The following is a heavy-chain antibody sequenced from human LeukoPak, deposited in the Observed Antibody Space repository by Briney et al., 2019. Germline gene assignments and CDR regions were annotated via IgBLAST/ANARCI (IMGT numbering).Heavy chain of an antibody. V-gene: IGHV1-69*13. CDR2: IIPIFGTA. J-gene: IGHJ4*02. D-gene: IGHD2-21*02. CDR3: ARCNSGGDCYSGYYFDY. CDR1: GGTFSSYA. Sequence: ASVKVSCKASGGTFSSYAISWVRQAPGQGLEWMGGIIPIFGTANYAQKFQGRVTITADESTSTAYMELSSLRSEDTAVYYCARCNSGGDCYSGYYFDYWGQGTLVTVSS.